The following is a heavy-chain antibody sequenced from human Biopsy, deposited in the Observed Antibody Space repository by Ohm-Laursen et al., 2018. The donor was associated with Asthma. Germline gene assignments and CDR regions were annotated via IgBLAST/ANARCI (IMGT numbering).Heavy chain of an antibody. CDR3: ARGPEYVRSSGALDY. J-gene: IGHJ4*02. CDR2: IIPIFGPT. CDR1: GGTFSSNS. D-gene: IGHD2-2*01. Sequence: SSVKVSCKASGGTFSSNSINWVRQAPGQGLEWMGRIIPIFGPTNYAQKFQGRVTISADDSMSTAYMELSSLSSEDTALYYCARGPEYVRSSGALDYWGQGTLVTVSS. V-gene: IGHV1-69*15.